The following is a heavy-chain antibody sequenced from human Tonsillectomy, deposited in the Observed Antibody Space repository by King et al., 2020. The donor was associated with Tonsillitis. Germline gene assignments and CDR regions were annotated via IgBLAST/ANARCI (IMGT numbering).Heavy chain of an antibody. CDR3: TMDLGLSPLSHYYDSSGSLRFDP. CDR1: GFTFGDYA. J-gene: IGHJ5*02. Sequence: VQLVESGGGLVQPGRSLRLSCTASGFTFGDYAMSWFRQAPGKGLEWVGFIRSKAYGGTTEYAASVKGRFTISRDDSKSIAYLQMNSLKTEDTAVYYCTMDLGLSPLSHYYDSSGSLRFDPWGQGTLVTVSS. CDR2: IRSKAYGGTT. D-gene: IGHD3-22*01. V-gene: IGHV3-49*03.